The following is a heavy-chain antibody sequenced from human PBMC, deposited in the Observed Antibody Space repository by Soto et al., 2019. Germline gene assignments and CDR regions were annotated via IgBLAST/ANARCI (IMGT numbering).Heavy chain of an antibody. V-gene: IGHV1-2*02. CDR2: INPNGGGT. D-gene: IGHD2-2*01. CDR1: GYTFTGYY. Sequence: ASVKVSCKASGYTFTGYYMHWVRQAPGQGLEWMGWINPNGGGTNYAQQFQGRVTTTSDTSISTAYMELSRLRSDDTAVYYCARERYCSSTSCYYYYGMDVWGQGTTVTVSS. J-gene: IGHJ6*02. CDR3: ARERYCSSTSCYYYYGMDV.